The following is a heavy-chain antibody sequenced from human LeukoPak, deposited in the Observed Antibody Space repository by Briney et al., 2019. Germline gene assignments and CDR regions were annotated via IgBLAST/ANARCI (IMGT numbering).Heavy chain of an antibody. Sequence: SETLSLTCAVYGGSFSGYYWSWIRQPPGKGLEWIGEINHSGSTNYNPSLKSRVTISVDTSKNQFSLKLSSVTAADTAVYYCARAGRIYELDYWGQGTLVTVSS. CDR1: GGSFSGYY. V-gene: IGHV4-34*01. D-gene: IGHD2-15*01. CDR3: ARAGRIYELDY. CDR2: INHSGST. J-gene: IGHJ4*02.